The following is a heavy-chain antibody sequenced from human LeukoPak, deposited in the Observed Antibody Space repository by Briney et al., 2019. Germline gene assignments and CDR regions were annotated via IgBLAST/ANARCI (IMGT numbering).Heavy chain of an antibody. D-gene: IGHD1-1*01. CDR1: GYTFTGYY. J-gene: IGHJ4*02. V-gene: IGHV1-2*02. Sequence: ASVKVSCEASGYTFTGYYMHWVRQAPGQGLEWMGWINPNSGGTNYAQKFQGRVTMTRDTSISTAYMELSRLRSDDTAVYYCAARTTGTTAFDYWGQGTLVTVSS. CDR3: AARTTGTTAFDY. CDR2: INPNSGGT.